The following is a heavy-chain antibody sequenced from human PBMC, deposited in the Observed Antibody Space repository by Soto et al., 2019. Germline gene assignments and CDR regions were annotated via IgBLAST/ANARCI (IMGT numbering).Heavy chain of an antibody. J-gene: IGHJ4*02. D-gene: IGHD2-15*01. V-gene: IGHV3-23*01. CDR2: ISGSGGST. CDR1: GFTFSSYA. Sequence: EVQLLESGGGLVQPGGSLRLSCAASGFTFSSYAMSWVRQATGKGLEWVSAISGSGGSTYYADSVKGRFTISRDNSKNSLYLQMYSLRAEDTAVYYCANCAARAGWSTPGGYWGQGTLVTVSS. CDR3: ANCAARAGWSTPGGY.